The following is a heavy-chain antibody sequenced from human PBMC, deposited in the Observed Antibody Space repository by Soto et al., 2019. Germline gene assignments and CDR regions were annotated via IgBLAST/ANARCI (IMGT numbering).Heavy chain of an antibody. CDR3: PRLVKRYYFYGIDF. J-gene: IGHJ6*02. CDR1: GYSFTSYC. V-gene: IGHV5-51*01. Sequence: PGGSLKISCKGSGYSFTSYCIGGFRQMPGKGLGGMGIIYPVDADTRYRPSFQGHVTISADTPRSNAYLQWSGLKASDRARYYCPRLVKRYYFYGIDFWGQGTT. D-gene: IGHD2-21*01. CDR2: IYPVDADT.